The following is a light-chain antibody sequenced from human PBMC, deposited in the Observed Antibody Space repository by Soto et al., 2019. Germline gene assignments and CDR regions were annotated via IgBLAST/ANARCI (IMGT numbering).Light chain of an antibody. CDR1: HSVGTY. J-gene: IGKJ1*01. V-gene: IGKV3D-15*01. CDR3: QHYNSYSEA. CDR2: GAS. Sequence: IVLTQSPATLTLSPGERATLSCRASHSVGTYVSCFQQKPGHPPRLLISGASNRAAGIPARFSGSGSGTEFTLTISSLQPDDFATYYCQHYNSYSEAFGQGTKVDI.